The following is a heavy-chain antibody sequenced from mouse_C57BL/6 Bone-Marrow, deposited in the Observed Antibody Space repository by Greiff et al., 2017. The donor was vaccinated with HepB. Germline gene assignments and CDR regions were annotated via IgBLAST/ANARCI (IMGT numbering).Heavy chain of an antibody. J-gene: IGHJ2*01. CDR1: GYTFTSYW. CDR3: ARSDGNYYFDY. V-gene: IGHV1-52*01. D-gene: IGHD2-1*01. Sequence: QVQLQQPGAELVRPGSSVKLSCKASGYTFTSYWMHWVKQRPIQGLEWIGNIDPSDSETHYNQKFKDKATLTVDKSSSTAYMQLSSLTSEDSAVYYCARSDGNYYFDYWGQGTTLTVSS. CDR2: IDPSDSET.